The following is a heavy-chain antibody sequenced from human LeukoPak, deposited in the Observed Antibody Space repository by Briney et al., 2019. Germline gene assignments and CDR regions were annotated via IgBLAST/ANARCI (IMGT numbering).Heavy chain of an antibody. Sequence: GGSLRLSCAASGFTFSNYAMTWVRQAPGKGLEWVSVIVGSGGATYYADSVKGWFTIYRDNSKNTLYLQMNSLRAEDTAVYYCAKDLRLGEYDAFDIWGRGTMVTVSS. CDR1: GFTFSNYA. J-gene: IGHJ3*02. CDR3: AKDLRLGEYDAFDI. D-gene: IGHD3-10*01. CDR2: IVGSGGAT. V-gene: IGHV3-23*01.